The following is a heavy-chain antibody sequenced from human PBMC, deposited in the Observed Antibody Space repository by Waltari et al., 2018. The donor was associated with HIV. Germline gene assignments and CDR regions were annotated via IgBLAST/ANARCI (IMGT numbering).Heavy chain of an antibody. V-gene: IGHV3-30*02. CDR2: IRYEGTNK. CDR3: AKDNFDLWSGYPYYFDY. D-gene: IGHD3-3*01. CDR1: GFTFSSYG. J-gene: IGHJ4*02. Sequence: QVQLVESGGGVVQPGGSLRLSCAASGFTFSSYGMHWVRQAPGKGLEWVAFIRYEGTNKYYADSVKGRFTISRDNSNNTLYVQMNSLRAEDTAVYYCAKDNFDLWSGYPYYFDYCGQGTLVTVSS.